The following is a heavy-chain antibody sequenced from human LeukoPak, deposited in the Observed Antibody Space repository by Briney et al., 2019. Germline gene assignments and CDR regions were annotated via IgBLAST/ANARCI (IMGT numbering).Heavy chain of an antibody. CDR2: INPNSGGT. D-gene: IGHD2-2*01. J-gene: IGHJ4*02. Sequence: ASVKVSCKASGYTFTGYYMHWVRQAPGQGLEWMGWINPNSGGTNYAQKFQGRVTMTRDTSICTAYMELSRLRSDDTAVYYCARGYCSSTSCRSSNHDYWGQGTLVTVSS. CDR3: ARGYCSSTSCRSSNHDY. CDR1: GYTFTGYY. V-gene: IGHV1-2*02.